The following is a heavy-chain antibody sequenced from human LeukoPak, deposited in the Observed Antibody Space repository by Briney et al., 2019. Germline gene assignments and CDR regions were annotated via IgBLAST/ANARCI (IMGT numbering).Heavy chain of an antibody. Sequence: PGGSLRLSCAASGFTFSSYWMHWVRQAPGKGLVWVSRINRDGSSTSYADSVKGRFTISRDNAKNTLYLQMNSLRAEDTAVYYCASWEVPAVMPQDYWGQGTLVTVSS. CDR3: ASWEVPAVMPQDY. D-gene: IGHD2-2*01. CDR1: GFTFSSYW. CDR2: INRDGSST. V-gene: IGHV3-74*01. J-gene: IGHJ4*02.